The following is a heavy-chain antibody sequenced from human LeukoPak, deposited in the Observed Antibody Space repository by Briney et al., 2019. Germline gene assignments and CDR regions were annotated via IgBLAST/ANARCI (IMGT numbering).Heavy chain of an antibody. Sequence: ASVKVSCKASGYTFTGYYMHWVRQAPGQGLEWMGWINLNSGGTNYAQKFQGRVTMTRDTSISTAYMELSRLRSDDTAVYYCARSWASFSSGWYKVDAFDIWGQGTLVTVSS. V-gene: IGHV1-2*02. D-gene: IGHD6-19*01. J-gene: IGHJ4*02. CDR1: GYTFTGYY. CDR3: ARSWASFSSGWYKVDAFDI. CDR2: INLNSGGT.